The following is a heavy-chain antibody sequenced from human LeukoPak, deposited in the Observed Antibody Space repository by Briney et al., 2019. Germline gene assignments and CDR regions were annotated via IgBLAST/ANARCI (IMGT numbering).Heavy chain of an antibody. J-gene: IGHJ4*02. Sequence: GGSLRLSCAASGFNFANHAMSWVRQTPGKGLEWVSAISGGGDITYYADSVRGRFTISRDNSKDTLFLQMHSLRPGDTAVYYCTRGGITLIVPILWGQGTLVTVSS. CDR2: ISGGGDIT. CDR1: GFNFANHA. CDR3: TRGGITLIVPIL. D-gene: IGHD3-22*01. V-gene: IGHV3-23*01.